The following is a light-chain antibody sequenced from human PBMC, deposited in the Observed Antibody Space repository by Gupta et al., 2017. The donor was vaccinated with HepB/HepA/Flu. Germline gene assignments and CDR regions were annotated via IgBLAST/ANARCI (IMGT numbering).Light chain of an antibody. CDR1: SSDVGAYNY. Sequence: QFALTQPRSVSGSPGQSVTISCTGTSSDVGAYNYVSWYQQHPGKAPKLMIYDVSGRPSGIPDRFSGSKSGNTASLTISGLQTEDEGDYFCWSYAGGYNLVFGGGTKLTVL. V-gene: IGLV2-11*01. J-gene: IGLJ2*01. CDR2: DVS. CDR3: WSYAGGYNLV.